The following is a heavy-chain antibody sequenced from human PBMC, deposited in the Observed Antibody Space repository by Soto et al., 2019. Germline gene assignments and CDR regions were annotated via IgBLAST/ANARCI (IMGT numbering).Heavy chain of an antibody. CDR3: AKGYFATPLEWLRQGTLFDY. CDR1: GFTFSSYG. Sequence: QVQLVESGGGVVQPGRSLRLSCAASGFTFSSYGMHWVRQAPGKGLEWVAVISYDGSNKYYADSVKGRFTISRDNAKNTRYLQMNSLRAEDTAVYYCAKGYFATPLEWLRQGTLFDYWGQGTLVTVSS. J-gene: IGHJ4*02. CDR2: ISYDGSNK. D-gene: IGHD3-3*01. V-gene: IGHV3-30*18.